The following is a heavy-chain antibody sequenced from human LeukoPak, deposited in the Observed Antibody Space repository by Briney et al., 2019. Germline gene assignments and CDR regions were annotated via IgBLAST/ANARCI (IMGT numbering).Heavy chain of an antibody. Sequence: ASVKLSCKASVYVFTHYGISWVRQAPGQGLEWMGWISAYNGNTNYAQKFQGRVTMTTDTSTNTAYMEMRSLRSDDTAVYYCGRDRSSSSYCGQGTLVTVSS. J-gene: IGHJ4*02. D-gene: IGHD6-6*01. CDR3: GRDRSSSSY. V-gene: IGHV1-18*04. CDR1: VYVFTHYG. CDR2: ISAYNGNT.